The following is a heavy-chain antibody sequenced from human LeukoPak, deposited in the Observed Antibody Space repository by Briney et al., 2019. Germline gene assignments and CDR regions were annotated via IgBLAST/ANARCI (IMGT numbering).Heavy chain of an antibody. CDR2: IRYDGSNK. D-gene: IGHD4-17*01. CDR3: AKEEDENGDYDGDY. J-gene: IGHJ4*02. V-gene: IGHV3-30*02. Sequence: GGSLRLTCAASGFTFSSYGMHWVRQAPGKGLEWVAFIRYDGSNKYYADSVKGRFTISRDNSKNTLYLQMNSLRAEDTAVYYCAKEEDENGDYDGDYWGQGTLVTVSS. CDR1: GFTFSSYG.